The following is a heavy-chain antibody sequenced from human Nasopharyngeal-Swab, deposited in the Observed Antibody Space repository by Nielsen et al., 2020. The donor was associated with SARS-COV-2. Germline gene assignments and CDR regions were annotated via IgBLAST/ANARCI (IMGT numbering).Heavy chain of an antibody. J-gene: IGHJ4*02. CDR2: ISYDGSIK. CDR1: GFTLSTYA. V-gene: IGHV3-30-3*01. Sequence: GESLKISCEASGFTLSTYAMHWVRQAPGKGLEWVAVISYDGSIKKSADSVEGRFTISRDNSKNTLYLQMNSLRVDDTAVYYCARGGSSGESSFDSWGQGTLVTVSS. CDR3: ARGGSSGESSFDS. D-gene: IGHD5-12*01.